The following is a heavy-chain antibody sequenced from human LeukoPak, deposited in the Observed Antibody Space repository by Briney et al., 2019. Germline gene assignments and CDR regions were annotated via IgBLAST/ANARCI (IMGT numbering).Heavy chain of an antibody. V-gene: IGHV3-11*06. Sequence: GGSLRLSCAASGFTFSDYYMSWIRQAPGKGMEWVSYISSASSYTSYADSVKGRFTISRDNAKNSLYLQMNSLRAEDTAVYYCARGQYCTNGVCYDAFDIWGQGTTVTVSS. D-gene: IGHD2-8*01. CDR3: ARGQYCTNGVCYDAFDI. J-gene: IGHJ3*02. CDR2: ISSASSYT. CDR1: GFTFSDYY.